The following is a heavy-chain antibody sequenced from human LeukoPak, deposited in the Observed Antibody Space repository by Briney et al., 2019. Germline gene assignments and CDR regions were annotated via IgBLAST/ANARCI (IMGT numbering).Heavy chain of an antibody. CDR1: GFTFSSYG. CDR2: IWYDGSKK. Sequence: GGSLRLSCAASGFTFSSYGMHWVRQAPGKGLEWVAVIWYDGSKKYYADSVKGRFTISRDSSKNTLYLQMDSLRAEDTAVYYCARQNYGGNSAYFDPWGQGTLVTVSS. CDR3: ARQNYGGNSAYFDP. V-gene: IGHV3-33*01. J-gene: IGHJ5*02. D-gene: IGHD4-23*01.